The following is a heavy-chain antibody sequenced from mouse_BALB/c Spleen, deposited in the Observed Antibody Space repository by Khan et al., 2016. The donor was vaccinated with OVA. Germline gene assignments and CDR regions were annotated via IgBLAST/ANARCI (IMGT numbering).Heavy chain of an antibody. CDR3: ARSGTGSFAY. Sequence: QVQPQQSGAELARPGASVKLSCKASGYTFTDYYLNWVKQRTGQGLEWIGDIYPGSGNPYYNERFKGKATLTADKSSSTAYMQLSSLTSEDSAVYFCARSGTGSFAYWGQGTLVTVSA. CDR1: GYTFTDYY. CDR2: IYPGSGNP. J-gene: IGHJ3*01. D-gene: IGHD4-1*01. V-gene: IGHV1-77*01.